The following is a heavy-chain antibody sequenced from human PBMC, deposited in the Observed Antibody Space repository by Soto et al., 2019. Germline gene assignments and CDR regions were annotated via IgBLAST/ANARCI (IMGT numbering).Heavy chain of an antibody. J-gene: IGHJ4*02. D-gene: IGHD3-3*01. CDR1: GFTFSNYG. CDR3: AKFVTDGFYDLWSGEHDLDY. Sequence: QVQLVESGGGVVQSGRSLRLSCTASGFTFSNYGIHWVRQAPGKGLEWMAVISYDGNSKYHADSVKGRFTISRDNSNNTVDLQMNSLRAEDTAVYYCAKFVTDGFYDLWSGEHDLDYWCQGTRVTVSS. CDR2: ISYDGNSK. V-gene: IGHV3-30*18.